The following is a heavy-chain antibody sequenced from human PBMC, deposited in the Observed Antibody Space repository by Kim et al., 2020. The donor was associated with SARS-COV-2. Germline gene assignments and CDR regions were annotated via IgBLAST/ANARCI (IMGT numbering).Heavy chain of an antibody. CDR1: GGSFSGYY. CDR2: INHSGST. D-gene: IGHD3-16*01. V-gene: IGHV4-34*01. J-gene: IGHJ5*02. Sequence: SETLSLTCAVYGGSFSGYYWSWIRQPPGKGLEWIGEINHSGSTNYNPSLKSRVTISVDTSKNQFSLKLSSVTAADTAVYYCARGRGGMRASWFDPWGQGTLVTVSS. CDR3: ARGRGGMRASWFDP.